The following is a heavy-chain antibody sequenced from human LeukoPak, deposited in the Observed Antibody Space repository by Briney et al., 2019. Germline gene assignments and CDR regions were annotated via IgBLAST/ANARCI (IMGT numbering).Heavy chain of an antibody. J-gene: IGHJ4*02. Sequence: GASVKVSCKASGGTFISYAISWVRQAPGQGLEWMGWISAYNGNTNYAQKLQGRVTMTTDTSTSTAYMELRSLRSDDTAVYYCARAYDYSRSWYYDYWGQGTLVTVSS. CDR2: ISAYNGNT. D-gene: IGHD6-13*01. CDR1: GGTFISYA. CDR3: ARAYDYSRSWYYDY. V-gene: IGHV1-18*01.